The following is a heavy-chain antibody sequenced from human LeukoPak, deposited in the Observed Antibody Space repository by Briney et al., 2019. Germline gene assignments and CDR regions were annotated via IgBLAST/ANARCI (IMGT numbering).Heavy chain of an antibody. V-gene: IGHV3-21*01. J-gene: IGHJ3*02. D-gene: IGHD3-10*01. CDR1: GFTFSSYS. Sequence: GGSLRLSCAASGFTFSSYSINWVRQAPGKGLEWVSSISSGSGHIFYADSVKGRFTISRDYAENSLYLQMNSLRAEDTAVYYCARGGSGATRDDTFDIWGQGTMVTVSS. CDR2: ISSGSGHI. CDR3: ARGGSGATRDDTFDI.